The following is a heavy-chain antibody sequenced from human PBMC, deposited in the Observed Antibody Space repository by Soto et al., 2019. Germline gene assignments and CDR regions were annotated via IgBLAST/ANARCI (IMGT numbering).Heavy chain of an antibody. CDR2: IDWEDDK. V-gene: IGHV2-70*13. D-gene: IGHD2-2*01. Sequence: SGPTLVSPTQTLTLTCSFTGFSLRTSGMCVSWIRQLPGKALEWLALIDWEDDKFYNTSLRSRLTISRDTSKNQVILTMTNMDLVDTATYYCARRAAYSTSYFFDYWGQGSLVTVSS. J-gene: IGHJ4*02. CDR1: GFSLRTSGMC. CDR3: ARRAAYSTSYFFDY.